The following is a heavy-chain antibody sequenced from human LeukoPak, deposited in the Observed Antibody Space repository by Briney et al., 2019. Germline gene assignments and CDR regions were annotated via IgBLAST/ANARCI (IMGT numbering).Heavy chain of an antibody. CDR2: IIPIFGTA. J-gene: IGHJ5*02. CDR3: ARVYGDYGFYGWFDP. CDR1: GGTFSSYA. D-gene: IGHD4-17*01. Sequence: ASVKVSCKASGGTFSSYAISWVRQAPGQGPEWMGGIIPIFGTANYAQKFQGRVTITADKSTSTAYMELSSLRSEDTAVYYCARVYGDYGFYGWFDPWGQGTLVTVSS. V-gene: IGHV1-69*06.